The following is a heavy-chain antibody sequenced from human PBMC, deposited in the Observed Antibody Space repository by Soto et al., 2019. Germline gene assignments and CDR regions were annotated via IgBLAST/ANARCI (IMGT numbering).Heavy chain of an antibody. J-gene: IGHJ6*02. V-gene: IGHV5-51*01. CDR1: GYSFTSYW. D-gene: IGHD6-13*01. CDR2: IYPGDSDT. Sequence: GEALKISCKGSGYSFTSYWIGWVRQMPGKGLEWMGIIYPGDSDTRYSPSFQGQVTISADKSIRTAYLQWSSLKASETAMYYCARTSAAGKYYYGMDVWGQGTTVTVSS. CDR3: ARTSAAGKYYYGMDV.